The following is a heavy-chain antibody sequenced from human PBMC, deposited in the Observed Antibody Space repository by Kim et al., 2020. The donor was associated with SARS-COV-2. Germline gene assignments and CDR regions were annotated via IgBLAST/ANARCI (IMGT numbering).Heavy chain of an antibody. CDR1: GGSFSGYY. V-gene: IGHV4-34*01. J-gene: IGHJ3*02. CDR2: INHSGST. Sequence: SETLSLTCAVYGGSFSGYYWSWIRQPPGKGLEWIGEINHSGSTNYNPSLKSRVTISVDTSKNQFSLKLSSVTAADTAVYYCARGLGVRKVRGVIHDAFDIWGQGTMVTVSS. D-gene: IGHD3-10*01. CDR3: ARGLGVRKVRGVIHDAFDI.